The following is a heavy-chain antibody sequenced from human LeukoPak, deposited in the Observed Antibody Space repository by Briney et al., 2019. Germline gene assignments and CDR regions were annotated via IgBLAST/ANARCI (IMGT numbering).Heavy chain of an antibody. Sequence: GGSLRLSCAASGFAFNKYAMSWVRQAPEKGLEWVSTISGSGGGTYYADSVKGRFTISRDDSKNTLYLQMNSLRAEDTAVYYCAKDLGRYRNNYFDYWGQGTLVTVSS. V-gene: IGHV3-23*01. J-gene: IGHJ4*02. D-gene: IGHD1-26*01. CDR3: AKDLGRYRNNYFDY. CDR2: ISGSGGGT. CDR1: GFAFNKYA.